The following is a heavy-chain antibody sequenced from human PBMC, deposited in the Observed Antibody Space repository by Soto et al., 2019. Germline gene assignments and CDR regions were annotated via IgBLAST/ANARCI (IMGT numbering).Heavy chain of an antibody. CDR2: INAFFGTA. J-gene: IGHJ4*02. CDR3: ARYGRYTGSYAEY. Sequence: QVQLAQSGAEVRKPGSSVKVSCGASGGSFSDFAFSWVRQAPGQGLEWMGGINAFFGTANYGQKFQGRLTITADESTRTAYMELRSLRSEDTAVYYCARYGRYTGSYAEYWGQGTLVTVSS. CDR1: GGSFSDFA. V-gene: IGHV1-69*01. D-gene: IGHD1-26*01.